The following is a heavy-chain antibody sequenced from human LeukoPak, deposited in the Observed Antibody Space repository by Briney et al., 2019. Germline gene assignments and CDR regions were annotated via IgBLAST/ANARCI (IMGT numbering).Heavy chain of an antibody. Sequence: PGGSLRLSCTASGITFSSFGMHWVRQAPGKGLEWVTFIRYDGINKDYADSVKGRFTISRDNSKNTLYLQVNSLRAEDTAVYYCAEDSGLYYWGQGTLVTVSS. J-gene: IGHJ4*02. D-gene: IGHD3-10*01. CDR2: IRYDGINK. CDR1: GITFSSFG. CDR3: AEDSGLYY. V-gene: IGHV3-30*02.